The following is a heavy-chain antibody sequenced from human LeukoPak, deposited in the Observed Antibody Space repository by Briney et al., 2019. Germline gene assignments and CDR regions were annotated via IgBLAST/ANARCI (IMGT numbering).Heavy chain of an antibody. D-gene: IGHD6-13*01. CDR1: GFTFSNYA. CDR3: ADANCWYPTDF. J-gene: IGHJ4*02. CDR2: IGRSGDDT. Sequence: PGGSLRLSCAASGFTFSNYAVRSVRQPPGKGLEWVSSIGRSGDDTYYAGSVKGRFTISRDNSKNTVYLQMSNLRAEDTAVYYSADANCWYPTDFWGQGTLVTVSS. V-gene: IGHV3-23*01.